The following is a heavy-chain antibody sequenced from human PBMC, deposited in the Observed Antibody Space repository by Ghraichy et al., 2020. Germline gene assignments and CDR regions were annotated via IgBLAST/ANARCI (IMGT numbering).Heavy chain of an antibody. V-gene: IGHV4-34*01. CDR3: AKRTTRYYYMDV. CDR2: ITYSGNT. CDR1: GESLSDHY. D-gene: IGHD4-11*01. Sequence: SETLSLTCAVYGESLSDHYWSWVRQPPGKGLEWIGEITYSGNTNYNPSLKSRVITSLDTSKSQFSLKLTSVTAADTATYYCAKRTTRYYYMDVWGKGTTVTVSS. J-gene: IGHJ6*03.